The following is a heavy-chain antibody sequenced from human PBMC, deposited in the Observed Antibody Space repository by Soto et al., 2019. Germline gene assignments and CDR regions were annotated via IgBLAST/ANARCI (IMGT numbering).Heavy chain of an antibody. CDR1: GGSFSGYY. Sequence: SETLSLTCAVYGGSFSGYYWSWIRQPPGKGLEWIGEINHSGSTNYNPSLKSRVTISVDTSKNQFSLKLSSVTAADTAMYYCATVRSTGPQDFWSGYYTGMKYYFDYWGQGTMVTVS. V-gene: IGHV4-34*01. CDR2: INHSGST. CDR3: ATVRSTGPQDFWSGYYTGMKYYFDY. D-gene: IGHD3-3*01. J-gene: IGHJ4*02.